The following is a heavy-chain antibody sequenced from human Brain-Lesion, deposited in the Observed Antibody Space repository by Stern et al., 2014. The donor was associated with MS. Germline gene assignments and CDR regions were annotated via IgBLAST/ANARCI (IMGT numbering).Heavy chain of an antibody. Sequence: VHLVESGAEVKKPGASVKVSCKASGYTFTGYYMHWGRQAPGQGLGGMGWINPKSGGTNYAQKFQGWVTMTRDTSINTAYMELSRLRSDDTAVYYCATYYYDSTGYNDFWGQGTLVTVSS. D-gene: IGHD3-22*01. CDR2: INPKSGGT. J-gene: IGHJ4*02. CDR1: GYTFTGYY. CDR3: ATYYYDSTGYNDF. V-gene: IGHV1-2*04.